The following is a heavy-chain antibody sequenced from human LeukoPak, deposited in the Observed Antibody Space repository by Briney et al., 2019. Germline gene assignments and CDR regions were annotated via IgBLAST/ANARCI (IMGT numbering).Heavy chain of an antibody. J-gene: IGHJ4*02. CDR1: GLTLSSYW. Sequence: GGSLRLSCAASGLTLSSYWMHWVRQAPGKVLVWVSRIHSDGSSTSYADSVKGRFTISRDNAKNTLYLQMNSLRAEDTAVYYCARGTIAARHGDLDYWGQGTLITVSS. CDR3: ARGTIAARHGDLDY. D-gene: IGHD6-6*01. CDR2: IHSDGSST. V-gene: IGHV3-74*01.